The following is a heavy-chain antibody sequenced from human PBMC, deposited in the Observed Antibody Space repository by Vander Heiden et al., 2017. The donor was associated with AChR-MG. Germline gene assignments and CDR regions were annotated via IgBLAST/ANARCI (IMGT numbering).Heavy chain of an antibody. D-gene: IGHD3-3*01. CDR3: AKRSGYVDY. J-gene: IGHJ4*02. V-gene: IGHV3-23*01. Sequence: EVQLLEPGGGLAQPGGSLTLSCGASGFPFRSSAMSWVRQAPGKGLEWVSVSSGSGGGTYYADSVKGRFTISRDNPKNTLYLQMNSLRAEDTAVYYCAKRSGYVDYWGQGTLVTVSS. CDR2: SSGSGGGT. CDR1: GFPFRSSA.